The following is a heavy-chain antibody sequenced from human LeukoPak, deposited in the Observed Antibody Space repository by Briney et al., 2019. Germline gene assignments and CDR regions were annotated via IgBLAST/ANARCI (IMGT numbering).Heavy chain of an antibody. CDR1: GGSISSSSYY. J-gene: IGHJ4*02. CDR3: ARRDCTNGVCYAYYFDY. Sequence: SETLSLTCTVSGGSISSSSYYWGWIRQPPGKGLEWIGEIRHSGNAYYNSSLKSRITIPVDTSENQFSLRLNSVTAADTAVYYCARRDCTNGVCYAYYFDYWGQGTLVTVSS. CDR2: IRHSGNA. V-gene: IGHV4-39*01. D-gene: IGHD2-8*01.